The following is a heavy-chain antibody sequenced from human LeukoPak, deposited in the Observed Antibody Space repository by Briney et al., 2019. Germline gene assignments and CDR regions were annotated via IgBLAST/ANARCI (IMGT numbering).Heavy chain of an antibody. CDR3: ARVGLAYCGGDCYSAIHY. CDR2: INPNSGGT. V-gene: IGHV1-2*02. Sequence: GASVKVSCKASGYTFTGYYMHWVRQAPGQGLEWMGWINPNSGGTNYAQKFQGRVTMTRDTSISTAYMELSRLRSDDTAVYCCARVGLAYCGGDCYSAIHYWGQGTLVTVSS. CDR1: GYTFTGYY. D-gene: IGHD2-21*02. J-gene: IGHJ4*02.